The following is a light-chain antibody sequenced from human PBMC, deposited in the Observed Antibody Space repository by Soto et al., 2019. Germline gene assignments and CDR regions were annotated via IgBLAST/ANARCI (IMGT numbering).Light chain of an antibody. CDR3: QQLYTLPFT. Sequence: DIPLTQSPSLLSASIGDRVTITCRASHDISTFVAWYQQKPGKAPKLLIYEASTLQSGVPSRFSGSGSGTEFTLTISGLLPEDFAAYHCQQLYTLPFTFGQGTRL. CDR1: HDISTF. J-gene: IGKJ5*01. V-gene: IGKV1-9*01. CDR2: EAS.